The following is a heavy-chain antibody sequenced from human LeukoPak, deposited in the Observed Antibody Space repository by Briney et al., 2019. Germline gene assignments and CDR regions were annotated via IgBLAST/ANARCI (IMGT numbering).Heavy chain of an antibody. D-gene: IGHD4-17*01. V-gene: IGHV3-74*01. CDR1: GFTFSSYW. CDR3: AKDPNGDYVGAFDS. Sequence: GGSLRLSCAASGFTFSSYWMHWVRQAPGKGPVWVSRINNDGSGTTYADSVKGRFTISRDDAKNTLYLQMNSLRAEDTAVYYCAKDPNGDYVGAFDSWGQGTMVTVSS. J-gene: IGHJ3*02. CDR2: INNDGSGT.